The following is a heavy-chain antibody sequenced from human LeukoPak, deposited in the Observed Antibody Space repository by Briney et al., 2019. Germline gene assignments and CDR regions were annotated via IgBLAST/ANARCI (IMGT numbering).Heavy chain of an antibody. CDR1: GFTFSSYA. Sequence: GGSLRLSCAASGFTFSSYAMSWVRQAPGKGLEWVSAISGSGGSTYYADSVKGRFTIPRDNAKNSLYLQMNSLRAEDTAVYYCATDSSGAFDIWGQGTMVTVSS. CDR3: ATDSSGAFDI. J-gene: IGHJ3*02. D-gene: IGHD3-22*01. V-gene: IGHV3-23*01. CDR2: ISGSGGST.